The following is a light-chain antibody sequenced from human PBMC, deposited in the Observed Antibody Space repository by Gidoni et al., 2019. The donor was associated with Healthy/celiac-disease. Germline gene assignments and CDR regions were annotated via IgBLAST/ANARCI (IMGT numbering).Light chain of an antibody. J-gene: IGKJ3*01. CDR2: DAS. CDR1: QSVSSY. V-gene: IGKV3-11*01. CDR3: QQRSNWRET. Sequence: PATLSLSPGERATLSCRASQSVSSYLAWYQQKPGQAPRLLIYDASNRATGIPARFSGSGSGTDFTLTISSLEPEDFAVYYCQQRSNWRETFGPGTKVDIK.